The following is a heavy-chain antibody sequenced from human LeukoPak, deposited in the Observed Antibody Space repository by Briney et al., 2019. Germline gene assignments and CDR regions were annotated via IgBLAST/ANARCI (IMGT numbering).Heavy chain of an antibody. J-gene: IGHJ5*02. V-gene: IGHV4-39*07. CDR1: GGSISSSSYY. CDR2: IYYSGST. Sequence: SSETLSLTCTVSGGSISSSSYYWGWIRQPPGKGLEWIVSIYYSGSTYYNPSLKSRVTISVDTSKNQFSLKLSSVTAADTAVYYCARGYGLAQSQTLMFPNWFDPWGQGTLVTVSS. CDR3: ARGYGLAQSQTLMFPNWFDP. D-gene: IGHD3-10*02.